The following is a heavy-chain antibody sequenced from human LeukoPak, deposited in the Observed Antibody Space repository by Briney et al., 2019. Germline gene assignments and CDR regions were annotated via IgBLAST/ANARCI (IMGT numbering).Heavy chain of an antibody. Sequence: PSETLSLTCTVSGGSISSGSYYWSWIRQPAGKGLEWIGRIYTSGSTNYNPSLKSRVTISVDTSKNQFSLKLSSVTAADTAVYYCARGTYSYGWDYWGQGTLVTVSS. CDR1: GGSISSGSYY. CDR2: IYTSGST. J-gene: IGHJ4*02. V-gene: IGHV4-61*02. D-gene: IGHD5-18*01. CDR3: ARGTYSYGWDY.